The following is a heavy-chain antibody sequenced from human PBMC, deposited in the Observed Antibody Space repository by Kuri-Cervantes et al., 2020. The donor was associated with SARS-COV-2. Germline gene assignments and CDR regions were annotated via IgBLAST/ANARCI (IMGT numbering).Heavy chain of an antibody. CDR1: GFTFDDYA. J-gene: IGHJ2*01. D-gene: IGHD6-19*01. Sequence: GGSLRLSCAASGFTFDDYAMHWVRRAPGKGLEWVSGISWNSGSIGYADSVKGRFTISRDNAKNSLYLQMNSLRAEDTALYYCAKDIGQWLGGWYFDLWGRGTLVTVSS. CDR2: ISWNSGSI. CDR3: AKDIGQWLGGWYFDL. V-gene: IGHV3-9*01.